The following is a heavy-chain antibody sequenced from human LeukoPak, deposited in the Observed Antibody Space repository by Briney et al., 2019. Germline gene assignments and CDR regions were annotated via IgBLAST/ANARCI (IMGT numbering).Heavy chain of an antibody. Sequence: PSETLPLTCTVSGGSISGYYWTWIRQPPGKGLEWIGYISYSGNINYNPSLKSRVTISVDTSKNQFSLKLTPVAAADTAMYYCARGLWFAVPGAFDFWGQGTMVTVSS. J-gene: IGHJ3*01. D-gene: IGHD3-10*01. CDR1: GGSISGYY. CDR3: ARGLWFAVPGAFDF. V-gene: IGHV4-59*01. CDR2: ISYSGNI.